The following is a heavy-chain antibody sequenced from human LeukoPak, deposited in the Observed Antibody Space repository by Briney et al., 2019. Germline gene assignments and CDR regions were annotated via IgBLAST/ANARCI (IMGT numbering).Heavy chain of an antibody. Sequence: GSLRLSCAASGFDFSSNWMHWVRHAPGQGLVWVSRIKGDGISINYADSVKGRFTISRDIAKNTLYLQMNSLRAEDSAVYYCVSLDGVYYYHMDVWGQGTTVIVSS. J-gene: IGHJ6*02. CDR3: VSLDGVYYYHMDV. D-gene: IGHD3/OR15-3a*01. CDR1: GFDFSSNW. CDR2: IKGDGISI. V-gene: IGHV3-74*01.